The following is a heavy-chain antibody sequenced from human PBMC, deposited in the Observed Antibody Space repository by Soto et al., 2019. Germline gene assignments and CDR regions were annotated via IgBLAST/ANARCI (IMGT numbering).Heavy chain of an antibody. CDR3: AREWNWNDGAFDI. CDR2: TYYRSKWYN. CDR1: GDSVSSNSAA. J-gene: IGHJ3*02. D-gene: IGHD1-1*01. Sequence: PSQTLSLTCAISGDSVSSNSAAWHWIRQSPSRGLEWLGRTYYRSKWYNDYAVSVKSRVTINPDTSKNQFSLQLNSVTPEDTAVYYCAREWNWNDGAFDIWGQGTMVTVSS. V-gene: IGHV6-1*01.